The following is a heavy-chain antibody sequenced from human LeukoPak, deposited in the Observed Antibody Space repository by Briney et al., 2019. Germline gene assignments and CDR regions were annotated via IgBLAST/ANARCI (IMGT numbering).Heavy chain of an antibody. CDR3: ARGLSSSSLRYFDSSDYYYGMDV. CDR2: IIPIFGTA. D-gene: IGHD3-9*01. Sequence: SVNVSCKASGGTFSSYAISWVRQAPGQGLEWMGGIIPIFGTANYAQTFQGRVTITADESTSTAYMELSSLRSEDTAVYYCARGLSSSSLRYFDSSDYYYGMDVWGQGTTVTVSS. V-gene: IGHV1-69*01. CDR1: GGTFSSYA. J-gene: IGHJ6*02.